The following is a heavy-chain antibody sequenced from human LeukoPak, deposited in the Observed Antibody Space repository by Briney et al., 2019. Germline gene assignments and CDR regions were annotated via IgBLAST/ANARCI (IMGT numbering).Heavy chain of an antibody. Sequence: SETLSLTCAVYGGSFSGYYWSWIRQPPGKGLEWIGEINHSGSTNYNPSLKSRVTISVDMSKNQFSLKLNSVTAADTAVYFCARRAYSAAYWKHFDYWGQGTLVTVSS. CDR1: GGSFSGYY. V-gene: IGHV4-34*01. CDR2: INHSGST. J-gene: IGHJ4*02. CDR3: ARRAYSAAYWKHFDY. D-gene: IGHD1-1*01.